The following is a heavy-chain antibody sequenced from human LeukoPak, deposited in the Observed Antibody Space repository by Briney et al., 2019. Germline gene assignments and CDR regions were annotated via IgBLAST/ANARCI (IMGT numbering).Heavy chain of an antibody. CDR1: GFTFSSYW. Sequence: PGGSLTLSCAASGFTFSSYWMHWVRQAPGKGLVWFSRINSDGSSTSYADSVKGRFTISRDHAKNSLYLQMNSLRAEDTAVYYCARMEDYYFDYWGQGTLVTVSS. J-gene: IGHJ4*02. CDR2: INSDGSST. V-gene: IGHV3-74*01. CDR3: ARMEDYYFDY. D-gene: IGHD3-3*01.